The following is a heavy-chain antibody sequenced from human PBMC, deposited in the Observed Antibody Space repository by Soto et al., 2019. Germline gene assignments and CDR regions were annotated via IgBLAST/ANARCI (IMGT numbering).Heavy chain of an antibody. Sequence: GASVKVSCKASGGTFSSYAISWVRQAPGQGLEWMGGIIPIFGTANYAQKFQGRVTITADKSTSTAYMELSSLRSEDTAVYYCARTRTAYSSPDWEEDVPLDYWGQGTLVTVSS. CDR3: ARTRTAYSSPDWEEDVPLDY. CDR2: IIPIFGTA. D-gene: IGHD6-13*01. V-gene: IGHV1-69*06. J-gene: IGHJ4*02. CDR1: GGTFSSYA.